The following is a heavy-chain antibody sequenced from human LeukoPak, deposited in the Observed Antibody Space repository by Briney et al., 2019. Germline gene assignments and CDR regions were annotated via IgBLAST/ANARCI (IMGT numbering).Heavy chain of an antibody. J-gene: IGHJ6*02. CDR3: AREYSSGWFYPFRYYGMDV. CDR2: TNPNSGNT. Sequence: GASVKVSCKASGYTFTSYDINWVRQATGQGLEWMGWTNPNSGNTGYAQKFQGRVTMTRNTSISTAYMELSSLRPEDTAVYYCAREYSSGWFYPFRYYGMDVWGQGTTVTVSS. D-gene: IGHD6-19*01. CDR1: GYTFTSYD. V-gene: IGHV1-8*01.